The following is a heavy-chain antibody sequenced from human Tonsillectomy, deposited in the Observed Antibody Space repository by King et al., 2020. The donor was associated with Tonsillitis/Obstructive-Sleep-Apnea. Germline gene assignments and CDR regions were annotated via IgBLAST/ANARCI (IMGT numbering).Heavy chain of an antibody. CDR3: ATADWLSLFDY. V-gene: IGHV3-21*01. CDR1: GFTFSSYS. CDR2: ISSSSSYI. Sequence: VQLVESGGGLVKPGGSLRLSCAASGFTFSSYSMNWVRQAPGKGLEWVSSISSSSSYIYYADSVKGRFTISRDNAKNSLYLQMHSLGAGDTAVYYCATADWLSLFDYRGQGTLVTVPS. D-gene: IGHD3-9*01. J-gene: IGHJ4*02.